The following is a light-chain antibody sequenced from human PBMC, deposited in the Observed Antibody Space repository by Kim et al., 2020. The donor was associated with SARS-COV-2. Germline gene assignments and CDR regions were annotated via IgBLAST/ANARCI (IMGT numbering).Light chain of an antibody. Sequence: EIVLTQSPATLSLSPGERATLSCRASQRISTFLAWYQQKPGQAPRLLIYDASSRATGIPARFSGSGSGTDFTLTISSLEPEDFAVYFCQQRTNWPLPFGPGTKVDIQ. CDR1: QRISTF. J-gene: IGKJ3*01. CDR2: DAS. V-gene: IGKV3-11*01. CDR3: QQRTNWPLP.